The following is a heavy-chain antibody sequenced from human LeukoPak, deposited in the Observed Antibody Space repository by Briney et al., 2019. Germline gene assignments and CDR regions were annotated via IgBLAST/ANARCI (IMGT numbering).Heavy chain of an antibody. D-gene: IGHD3-22*01. J-gene: IGHJ4*02. CDR2: IWYDGSNK. CDR3: TRGTGDYDSSGFLDY. CDR1: GFTFSTYG. Sequence: GGSLRLSCAASGFTFSTYGMHWVRQAPGKGLEWVAVIWYDGSNKIYGDPVKGRFTISRDNSKNTLYLQMNSLRAEDTAVYYCTRGTGDYDSSGFLDYWGQGTLVTVSS. V-gene: IGHV3-33*01.